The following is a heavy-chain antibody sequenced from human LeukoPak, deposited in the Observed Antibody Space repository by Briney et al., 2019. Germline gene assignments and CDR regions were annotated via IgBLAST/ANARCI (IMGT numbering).Heavy chain of an antibody. CDR2: IWYDGSNK. D-gene: IGHD5-18*01. CDR1: GFTFSSYG. V-gene: IGHV3-33*01. Sequence: GRSLRLSCAASGFTFSSYGMQWVRQAPGKGLEWVAVIWYDGSNKYYADSVKGRFTISRDNSKNTLYLQMNSLRAEDTAVYYCARDFGYHFDYWGQGTLVTVSS. J-gene: IGHJ4*02. CDR3: ARDFGYHFDY.